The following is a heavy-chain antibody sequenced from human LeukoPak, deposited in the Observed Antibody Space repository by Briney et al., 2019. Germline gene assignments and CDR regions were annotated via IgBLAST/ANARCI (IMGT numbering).Heavy chain of an antibody. CDR1: GGTFSSYA. CDR2: IIPIFGTA. CDR3: ARANTGYGSGREVFDY. J-gene: IGHJ4*02. Sequence: SVKVSCKASGGTFSSYAISWVRQAPGQGLEWMGGIIPIFGTANYAQKFQGRVTITADKSTSTAYMELSSLRSEDTAVYYCARANTGYGSGREVFDYWGQGTLVTVSS. D-gene: IGHD3-10*01. V-gene: IGHV1-69*06.